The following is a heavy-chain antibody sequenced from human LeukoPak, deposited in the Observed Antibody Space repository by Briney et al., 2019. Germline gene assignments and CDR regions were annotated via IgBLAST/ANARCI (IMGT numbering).Heavy chain of an antibody. CDR2: IIPIFGTA. D-gene: IGHD3-22*01. V-gene: IGHV1-69*01. CDR1: GGTFSSYA. CDR3: ARVGRAFGYYDSSGYSNWFDP. Sequence: ASVKVSCKASGGTFSSYAISWVRQAPGQGLEWVGGIIPIFGTANYAQKFQGRVTITADESTSTAYMELSSLRSEDTAVYYCARVGRAFGYYDSSGYSNWFDPWGQGTLVTVSS. J-gene: IGHJ5*02.